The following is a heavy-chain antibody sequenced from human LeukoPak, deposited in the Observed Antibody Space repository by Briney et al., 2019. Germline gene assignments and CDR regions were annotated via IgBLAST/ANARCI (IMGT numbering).Heavy chain of an antibody. CDR3: AKRVSGWYLVDY. D-gene: IGHD6-19*01. J-gene: IGHJ4*02. V-gene: IGHV3-23*01. CDR2: ITGSGSST. Sequence: GGSLRLSCAASGFSFCSYAMSWVRQAPGKGLEWVSAITGSGSSTFYADAVKGRFTISKDNSKNTLYLQMNSLRAEDTAVYYCAKRVSGWYLVDYWGQGALVTVSS. CDR1: GFSFCSYA.